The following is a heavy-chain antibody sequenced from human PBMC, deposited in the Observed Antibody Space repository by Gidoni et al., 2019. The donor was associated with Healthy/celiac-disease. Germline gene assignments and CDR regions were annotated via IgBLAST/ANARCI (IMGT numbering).Heavy chain of an antibody. V-gene: IGHV3-30*18. CDR3: AKDLVSSSWSNTNYYYYGMDV. Sequence: VQLVESGGGVVQPARSLRLPCAASGFTFRSYGMPWVRQAPGKGLEWVAVISDDGSNKYYADSGKGRVTISRDNSKNTLYLQMNSLRAEDTAVYYCAKDLVSSSWSNTNYYYYGMDVWGQGTTVTVSS. CDR1: GFTFRSYG. CDR2: ISDDGSNK. J-gene: IGHJ6*02. D-gene: IGHD6-13*01.